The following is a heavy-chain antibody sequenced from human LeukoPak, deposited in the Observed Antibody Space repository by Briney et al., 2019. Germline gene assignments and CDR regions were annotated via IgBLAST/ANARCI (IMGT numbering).Heavy chain of an antibody. CDR1: GLTFNNAW. CDR2: ISGSGGST. D-gene: IGHD6-13*01. CDR3: AIQGGGYSSSWSLNYYYYYYGMDV. J-gene: IGHJ6*02. Sequence: GGSLRLSCAASGLTFNNAWMNWVRQAPGKGLEWVSAISGSGGSTYYADSVKGRLTISRDNSKNMLYLQMNSLRAEDTAVYYCAIQGGGYSSSWSLNYYYYYYGMDVWGQGTTVTVSS. V-gene: IGHV3-23*01.